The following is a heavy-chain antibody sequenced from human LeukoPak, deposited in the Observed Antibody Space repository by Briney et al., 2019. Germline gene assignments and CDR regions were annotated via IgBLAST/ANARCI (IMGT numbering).Heavy chain of an antibody. J-gene: IGHJ4*02. CDR2: IYHSGTT. D-gene: IGHD3-22*01. CDR3: ARAGRGYPDY. V-gene: IGHV4-38-2*01. Sequence: PSETLSLTCVVSGYSNSSGYFWGWLRQPPGNGLEWIGSIYHSGTTYYNPSLKSRVTISLDTSKNQFSLNLGSVTAADTAVYYCARAGRGYPDYWGQGTLVTVSS. CDR1: GYSNSSGYF.